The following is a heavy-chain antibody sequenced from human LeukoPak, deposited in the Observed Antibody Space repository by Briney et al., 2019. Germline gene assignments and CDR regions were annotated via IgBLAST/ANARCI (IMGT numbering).Heavy chain of an antibody. CDR3: AKGFSTYDYNWFDP. V-gene: IGHV3-23*01. CDR2: ISGGSGRT. D-gene: IGHD5-12*01. Sequence: PGGSLRLSCAASGFTFLTYAMNWVRQAPGEGLEWVAGISGGSGRTYYADSVKGRFTVSRDNSKSTLYLQMNSLRAADTAVYYCAKGFSTYDYNWFDPWGQGTLVTVSS. J-gene: IGHJ5*02. CDR1: GFTFLTYA.